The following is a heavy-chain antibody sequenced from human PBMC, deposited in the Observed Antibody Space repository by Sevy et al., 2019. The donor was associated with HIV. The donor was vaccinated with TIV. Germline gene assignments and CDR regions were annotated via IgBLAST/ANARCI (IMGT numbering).Heavy chain of an antibody. CDR1: DVSISSGTNY. J-gene: IGHJ3*01. CDR2: IYYGGST. D-gene: IGHD6-19*01. V-gene: IGHV4-39*01. Sequence: SETLSLTCTVSDVSISSGTNYWGWIRQPPGKGLEWIGSIYYGGSTYYNPSLKSRVTVSADTSTNQFSLKLTSVTVADTAVYYCARQRGGWCEYDASDVWGQGTMVTVSS. CDR3: ARQRGGWCEYDASDV.